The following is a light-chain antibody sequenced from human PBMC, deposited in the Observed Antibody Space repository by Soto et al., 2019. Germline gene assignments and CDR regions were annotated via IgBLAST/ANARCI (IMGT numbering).Light chain of an antibody. CDR3: GSYASSSTLYV. CDR1: SSDVGGYNY. J-gene: IGLJ1*01. V-gene: IGLV2-14*01. CDR2: DVS. Sequence: QSVLTQPASVSGSPGQSITISCTGTSSDVGGYNYVSWYQQHSGKAPKLMIYDVSNRPSGFSNRFSGSKSGNTASLTISGLQAEDEADYYCGSYASSSTLYVFGTGTKVTVL.